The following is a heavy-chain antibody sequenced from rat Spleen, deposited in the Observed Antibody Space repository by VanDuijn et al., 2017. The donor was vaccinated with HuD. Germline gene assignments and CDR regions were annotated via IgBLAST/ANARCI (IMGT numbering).Heavy chain of an antibody. Sequence: EVQLVESDGGLVQPGRSLKLSCAASGFTFSDYYMAWVRQAPTKGLEWVASISYDGLVPYYRDSVKGRCTISRDNSESTLYLQMDSLRSEDTATYYCARHCLYFDDGSYYHSRVMVAWGQGASVTVSS. CDR3: ARHCLYFDDGSYYHSRVMVA. D-gene: IGHD1-12*02. CDR2: ISYDGLVP. CDR1: GFTFSDYY. V-gene: IGHV5-29*01. J-gene: IGHJ4*01.